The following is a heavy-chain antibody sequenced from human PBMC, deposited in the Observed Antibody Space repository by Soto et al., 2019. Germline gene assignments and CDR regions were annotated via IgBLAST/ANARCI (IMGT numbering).Heavy chain of an antibody. D-gene: IGHD3-22*01. Sequence: PSETLSLTCAVSGGSISSGGYSWNWIRQPPGKGLEWIGYIYHSGSTYYNPPLKSRVTISVDKSNNQFSLKLSSVTAADTAVYYCARGSLHGYYFESWGQGTLVTVSS. J-gene: IGHJ4*02. V-gene: IGHV4-30-2*01. CDR1: GGSISSGGYS. CDR2: IYHSGST. CDR3: ARGSLHGYYFES.